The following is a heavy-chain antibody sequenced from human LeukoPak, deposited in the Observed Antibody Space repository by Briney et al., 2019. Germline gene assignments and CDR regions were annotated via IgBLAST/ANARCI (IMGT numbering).Heavy chain of an antibody. CDR1: GFTFSSYW. CDR3: ARAHSYYYGSGPRNDWFDP. J-gene: IGHJ5*02. Sequence: GGSLRLSCAASGFTFSSYWMHWVRQAPGKGLVWVSRINSDGSSTSYADPVKGRFTISRDNAKNTLYLQMNSLRAEDTAVYYCARAHSYYYGSGPRNDWFDPWGQGTLVTVSS. CDR2: INSDGSST. V-gene: IGHV3-74*01. D-gene: IGHD3-10*01.